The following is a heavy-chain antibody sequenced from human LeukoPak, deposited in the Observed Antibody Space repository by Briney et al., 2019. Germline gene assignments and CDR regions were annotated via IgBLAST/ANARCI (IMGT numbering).Heavy chain of an antibody. Sequence: ASVKVSCKASGGTFSSYAISWVRQAPGQGLEWMGGIIPIFGTANYAQKFQGRVTITADESTSTACMELSSLRSEDTAVYYCARPYDSRGYTYGVDVWGQGTTVTVSS. CDR2: IIPIFGTA. CDR3: ARPYDSRGYTYGVDV. CDR1: GGTFSSYA. D-gene: IGHD3-22*01. V-gene: IGHV1-69*13. J-gene: IGHJ6*02.